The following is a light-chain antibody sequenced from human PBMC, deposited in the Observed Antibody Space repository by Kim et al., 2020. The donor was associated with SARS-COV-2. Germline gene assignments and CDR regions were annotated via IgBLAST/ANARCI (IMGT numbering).Light chain of an antibody. CDR1: SSDVGSYNL. J-gene: IGLJ3*02. CDR3: CSYAGSSTWV. Sequence: GQSITISCTGTSSDVGSYNLVSWYQPRPGKAPKLMIYGVSKRPSGVSNRFAGSKSGNTASLTISGLQAEDEADYYCCSYAGSSTWVFGGGTQLTVL. CDR2: GVS. V-gene: IGLV2-23*02.